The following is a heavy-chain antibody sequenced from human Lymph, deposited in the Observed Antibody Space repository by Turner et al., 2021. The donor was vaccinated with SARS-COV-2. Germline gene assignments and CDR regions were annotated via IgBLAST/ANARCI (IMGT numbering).Heavy chain of an antibody. V-gene: IGHV3-30*18. D-gene: IGHD3-3*01. Sequence: QVQLVESVGGVVQPGRSLRLSCAASGFTFSSYGMHWVRQAPGKGLEWVAVISYDGSNKYYADSVKGRFTISRDNTKKTLYLQMNSLRAEDTAVYYCAKVRSIFGVVIGGMDVWGQGTTVTVSS. CDR2: ISYDGSNK. CDR3: AKVRSIFGVVIGGMDV. CDR1: GFTFSSYG. J-gene: IGHJ6*02.